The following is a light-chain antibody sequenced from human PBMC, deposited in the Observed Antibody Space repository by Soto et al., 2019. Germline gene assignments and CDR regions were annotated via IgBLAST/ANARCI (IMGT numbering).Light chain of an antibody. CDR3: QHYFSTPG. CDR2: WAS. CDR1: QSVLYRSNNKNY. J-gene: IGKJ1*01. Sequence: DIVMTQSPDSLAVSLGERATINCKSSQSVLYRSNNKNYLAWYQQKPGQPPKLLIYWASTRESGVPDRFSGRGSGTDFTLTISSLQAEDVAVYYCQHYFSTPGFGQGTKVEIK. V-gene: IGKV4-1*01.